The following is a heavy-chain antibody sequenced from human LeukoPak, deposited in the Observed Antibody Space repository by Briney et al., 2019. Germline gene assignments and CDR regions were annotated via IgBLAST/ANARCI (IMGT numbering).Heavy chain of an antibody. V-gene: IGHV1-69*05. J-gene: IGHJ4*02. Sequence: ASVKVSCKAFGGSFSSEAISWVRQAPGQGLEWMGGIIPIFGTANYAQKFQGRVTITTDESTSTAYMEVSSLRSEDTAVYYCGRMAGDCGANSCYSIDYWGQGTLVTVSS. CDR1: GGSFSSEA. CDR2: IIPIFGTA. CDR3: GRMAGDCGANSCYSIDY. D-gene: IGHD2-15*01.